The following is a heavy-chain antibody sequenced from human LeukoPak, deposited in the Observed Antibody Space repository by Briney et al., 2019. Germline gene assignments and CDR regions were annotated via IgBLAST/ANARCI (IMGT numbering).Heavy chain of an antibody. Sequence: TSETLSLTCAVYGGSFSGYYWSWIRQPPGKGLEWIGEINHSGSTNYNPSLKSRVTISEDTSKNQFSLKLSSVTAADTAVYYCALDSIGYGIWGQGTMVTVSS. V-gene: IGHV4-34*01. CDR1: GGSFSGYY. D-gene: IGHD3-22*01. J-gene: IGHJ3*02. CDR3: ALDSIGYGI. CDR2: INHSGST.